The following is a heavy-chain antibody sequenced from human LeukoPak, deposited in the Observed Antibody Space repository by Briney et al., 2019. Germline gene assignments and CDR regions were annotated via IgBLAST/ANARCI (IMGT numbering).Heavy chain of an antibody. CDR3: ARGGDFWSGYYIYGY. CDR2: IIPIFGTA. Sequence: SVKVSCKASGYTFTSYYMHWVRQAPGQGLEWMGGIIPIFGTANYAQKFQGRVTITADGSTSTAYMELSSLKASDTAMYYCARGGDFWSGYYIYGYWGQGTLVTVSS. CDR1: GYTFTSYY. V-gene: IGHV1-69*13. D-gene: IGHD3-3*01. J-gene: IGHJ4*02.